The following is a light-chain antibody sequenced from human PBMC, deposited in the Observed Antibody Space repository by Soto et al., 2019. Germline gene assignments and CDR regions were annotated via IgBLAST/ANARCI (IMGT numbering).Light chain of an antibody. Sequence: EIVLTQSPGTLSLSPGERATLSCRASQGVRSNLAWYQQKPGQAPSLLIYGAFTRATGIPARFSGTGSGTEFTLTISSLQSEDFALYYCQQYNDWPLTFGQGTKVDIK. CDR1: QGVRSN. CDR2: GAF. V-gene: IGKV3-15*01. CDR3: QQYNDWPLT. J-gene: IGKJ1*01.